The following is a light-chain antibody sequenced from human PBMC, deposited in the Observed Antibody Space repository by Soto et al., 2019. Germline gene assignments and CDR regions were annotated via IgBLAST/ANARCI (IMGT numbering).Light chain of an antibody. CDR3: TSYTSSNTPV. CDR2: EVN. Sequence: QSALTQPASVSGSPGQSITISCTGTSSDVGGYNYDSWYQQHPGKAPKLMIYEVNNRPSGVSNRFSGSKSGNTASLTISGLQAEDEADYYCTSYTSSNTPVFGGGTKLTVL. J-gene: IGLJ3*02. CDR1: SSDVGGYNY. V-gene: IGLV2-14*01.